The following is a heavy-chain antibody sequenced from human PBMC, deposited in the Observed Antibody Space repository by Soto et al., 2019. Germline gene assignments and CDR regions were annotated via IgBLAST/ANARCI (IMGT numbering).Heavy chain of an antibody. CDR2: ISSSSSYI. Sequence: TGGSLRLSCAASGFTFSSYSMNWVRQAPGKGLKWVSSISSSSSYIYYADSVKGRFTISRDNAKNSLYLQMNSLRAEDTAVYYCSRDIGISTSPVYYYYGMDVWGQGTTVTVSS. D-gene: IGHD2-2*01. V-gene: IGHV3-21*01. CDR1: GFTFSSYS. CDR3: SRDIGISTSPVYYYYGMDV. J-gene: IGHJ6*02.